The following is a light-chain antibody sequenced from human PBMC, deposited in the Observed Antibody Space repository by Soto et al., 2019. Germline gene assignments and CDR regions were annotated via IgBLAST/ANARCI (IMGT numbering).Light chain of an antibody. CDR3: SLYTTNSTFV. J-gene: IGLJ1*01. CDR1: SSDVGRYNR. CDR2: EVR. Sequence: QSVLTQPPSVSGSPGQSVTISCTETSSDVGRYNRVSWYQQPPGTAPKLLIYEVRNRPSGVPDRFSGSKSANTASLTISGLQAEDEADYYCSLYTTNSTFVFGAGTKGTVL. V-gene: IGLV2-18*01.